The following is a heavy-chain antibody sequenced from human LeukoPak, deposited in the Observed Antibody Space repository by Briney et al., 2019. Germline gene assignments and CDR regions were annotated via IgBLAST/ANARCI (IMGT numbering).Heavy chain of an antibody. CDR3: TTGGYVWGSYRSYYFDY. D-gene: IGHD3-16*02. CDR1: GFTFSSYA. J-gene: IGHJ4*02. CDR2: IKSKTDGGTT. V-gene: IGHV3-15*01. Sequence: GGSLRLSCAASGFTFSSYAMSWVRQAPGKGLEWVGRIKSKTDGGTTDYAALVKGRFTISRDDSKNTLYLQMNSLKTEDTAVYYCTTGGYVWGSYRSYYFDYWGQGTLVTVSS.